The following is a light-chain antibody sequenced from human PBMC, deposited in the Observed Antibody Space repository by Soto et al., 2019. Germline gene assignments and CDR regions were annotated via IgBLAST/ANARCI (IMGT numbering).Light chain of an antibody. V-gene: IGLV2-8*01. CDR1: SSDVATYNY. CDR3: TSYGGSNNPYV. J-gene: IGLJ1*01. Sequence: QLVLTQPPSASGSPGQSVTISCTGTSSDVATYNYVSWYQQHPGKAPKLIIYEVGKRPSGVPDRFSGSKSGNTASLTVSGLQAEDEADYYCTSYGGSNNPYVFGPGTKLTVL. CDR2: EVG.